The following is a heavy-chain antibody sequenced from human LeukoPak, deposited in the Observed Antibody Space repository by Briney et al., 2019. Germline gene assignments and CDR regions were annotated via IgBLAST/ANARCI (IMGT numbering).Heavy chain of an antibody. D-gene: IGHD3-10*01. Sequence: PGGSLRLSCAPSGFSLTTYAMTWVRQAPWKGLEWVSAISGSDSSTYYADSVKGRFTISRDSSKSTLYLQMNSLRAEGTAVYYCARVPGSYYVDFDYWGQGTLVTVSA. CDR2: ISGSDSST. CDR3: ARVPGSYYVDFDY. V-gene: IGHV3-23*01. CDR1: GFSLTTYA. J-gene: IGHJ4*02.